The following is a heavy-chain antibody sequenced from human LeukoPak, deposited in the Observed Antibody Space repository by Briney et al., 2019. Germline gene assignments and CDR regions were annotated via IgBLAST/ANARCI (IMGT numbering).Heavy chain of an antibody. J-gene: IGHJ4*02. CDR2: ISGSGGST. D-gene: IGHD6-13*01. Sequence: GGSQRLSCAASGFTFSSYAMSWVRQAPGKGLEWVSAISGSGGSTYYADSVKGRFTISRDNSKNTLYLQMNSLRAEDTAVYYCAKGIAAAGRFDYWGQGTLVTVSS. CDR1: GFTFSSYA. V-gene: IGHV3-23*01. CDR3: AKGIAAAGRFDY.